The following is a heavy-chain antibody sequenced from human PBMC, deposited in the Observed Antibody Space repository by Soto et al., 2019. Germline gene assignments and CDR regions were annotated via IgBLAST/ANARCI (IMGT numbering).Heavy chain of an antibody. CDR2: IIPIFGTT. D-gene: IGHD6-19*01. CDR3: ARVEAVPGIYNYHGLDV. J-gene: IGHJ6*02. CDR1: GGTFSNYA. V-gene: IGHV1-69*12. Sequence: QVQLVQSGAEVKKPGSSVRVSCKASGGTFSNYAISWVRQAPGQGLEWMGGIIPIFGTTYYAQKFQGRVTIIADESTTTAHLQLSSLRSEDTAMYYCARVEAVPGIYNYHGLDVWGQGTAVSVSS.